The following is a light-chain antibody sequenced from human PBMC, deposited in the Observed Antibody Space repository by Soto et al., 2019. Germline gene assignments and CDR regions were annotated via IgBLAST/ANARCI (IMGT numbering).Light chain of an antibody. CDR1: KSGDKY. CDR3: QAWDSSTVV. V-gene: IGLV3-1*01. CDR2: QDS. J-gene: IGLJ2*01. Sequence: SSELTQPPSVSVSPGQTASITCSGDKSGDKYACWYQQKPGQSPVVVIYQDSKRPSGIPERFSGSNSGNTATLTISGTQAMDEADYYCQAWDSSTVVFGGGTKLTVL.